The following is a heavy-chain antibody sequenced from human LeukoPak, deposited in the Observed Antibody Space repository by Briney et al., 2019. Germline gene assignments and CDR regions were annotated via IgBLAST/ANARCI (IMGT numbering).Heavy chain of an antibody. CDR1: GFTFNDHA. D-gene: IGHD3-22*01. V-gene: IGHV3-23*01. J-gene: IGHJ4*02. Sequence: PGGSLRLSCAASGFTFNDHAMSWVRQAPGKGLEWVSTINGSGGSTYYADSVKGRFTISRDNSKNTLYLQMNSLRAEDTAVYYCAKSWCYDSSGYYPFDYWGQGTLVTVSS. CDR2: INGSGGST. CDR3: AKSWCYDSSGYYPFDY.